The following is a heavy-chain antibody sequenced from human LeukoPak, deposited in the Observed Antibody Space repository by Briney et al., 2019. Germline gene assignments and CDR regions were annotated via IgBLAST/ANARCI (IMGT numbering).Heavy chain of an antibody. D-gene: IGHD3-10*01. Sequence: SETLSLTCSVSGGSIGRSSYYWGWIRQPPGKGLEWIGSIYYSGSPYYNPSLKSRVTISVDTSKNQFSLKLSSVTAADTAVYYCARQTLMVRGRPMVDYWGQGTLVTVSS. V-gene: IGHV4-39*01. CDR2: IYYSGSP. CDR3: ARQTLMVRGRPMVDY. J-gene: IGHJ4*02. CDR1: GGSIGRSSYY.